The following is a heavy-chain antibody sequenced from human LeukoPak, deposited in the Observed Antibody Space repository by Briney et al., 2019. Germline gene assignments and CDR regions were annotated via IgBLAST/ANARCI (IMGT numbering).Heavy chain of an antibody. CDR2: ISYDGSNN. V-gene: IGHV3-30*04. CDR1: GFTFSSYA. CDR3: ARDPTAQIDY. J-gene: IGHJ4*02. Sequence: PGGSLRLSCAASGFTFSSYAMHWVRQAPGKGLEWVAVISYDGSNNYYADSVKGRFTISRDNSKNTLYLQMNSLRAEDTAVYYCARDPTAQIDYWGQGTLVTVSS.